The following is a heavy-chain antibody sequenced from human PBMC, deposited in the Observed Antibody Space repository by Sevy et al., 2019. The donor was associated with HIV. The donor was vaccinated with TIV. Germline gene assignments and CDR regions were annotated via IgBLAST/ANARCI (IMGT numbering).Heavy chain of an antibody. CDR2: IYYSGSN. V-gene: IGHV4-39*01. J-gene: IGHJ3*02. CDR1: GGSSSSNSYD. Sequence: SETLSLTCTVSGGSSSSNSYDWGWVRQPPGKGLEWIGSIYYSGSNYYNPSLKSPVTISADTSKNQFSLKLSTVTAADTAVYYCGRHRNHNDAFDIWGQGTMVTVSS. CDR3: GRHRNHNDAFDI.